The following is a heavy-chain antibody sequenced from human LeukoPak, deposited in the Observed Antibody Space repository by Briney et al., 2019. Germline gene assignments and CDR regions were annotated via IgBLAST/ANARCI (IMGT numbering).Heavy chain of an antibody. Sequence: GGSLRLSCAASGFTFSSYAMSWVRQAQGKGLGWVSTFSGTSTNSYADAVKGRVTISRDNSKNTLYLQMNSLRAEDTAVYYCAKLKQWQPQRYFFEYWGQGALVTVAS. D-gene: IGHD6-19*01. CDR2: FSGTSTN. J-gene: IGHJ4*02. V-gene: IGHV3-23*01. CDR1: GFTFSSYA. CDR3: AKLKQWQPQRYFFEY.